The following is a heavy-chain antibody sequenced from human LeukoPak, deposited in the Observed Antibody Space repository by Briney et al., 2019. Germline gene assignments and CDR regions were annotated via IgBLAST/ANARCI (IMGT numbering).Heavy chain of an antibody. CDR2: ISGSGGST. CDR3: AKGDYDFWSGLHFFDY. V-gene: IGHV3-23*01. Sequence: GGSLRLSCAASGFTFSSYAMSWVRQAPGKGLEWVSAISGSGGSTYYADSVKGRFTISRDNSKNTLYLQMNSLRAEDTAVYYCAKGDYDFWSGLHFFDYWGQGTLVTVSS. J-gene: IGHJ4*02. D-gene: IGHD3-3*01. CDR1: GFTFSSYA.